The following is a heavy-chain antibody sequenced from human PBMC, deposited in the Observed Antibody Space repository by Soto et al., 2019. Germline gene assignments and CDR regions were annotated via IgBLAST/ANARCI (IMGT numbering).Heavy chain of an antibody. D-gene: IGHD4-17*01. CDR2: IFYSGST. CDR3: ARRYGSAFDI. V-gene: IGHV4-59*01. J-gene: IGHJ3*02. Sequence: QVQLQESGPGLVKPSETLSLTCTVSGGSISSYYWSWIRQPPGKGLEWIGYIFYSGSTNYNTALKSRVTISVDPSKNQFSLKLSSVTAADTAVYYCARRYGSAFDIGGHGTMVNVSS. CDR1: GGSISSYY.